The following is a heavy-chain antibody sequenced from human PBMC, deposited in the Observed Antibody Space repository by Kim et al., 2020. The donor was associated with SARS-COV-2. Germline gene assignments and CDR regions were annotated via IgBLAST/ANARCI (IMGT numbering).Heavy chain of an antibody. CDR2: ISDDGSNI. V-gene: IGHV3-30*04. CDR3: ARVPGYSGFNYGPYYFDF. CDR1: GFSFSNYA. D-gene: IGHD5-12*01. J-gene: IGHJ4*02. Sequence: GGSLRLSCAASGFSFSNYAMHWVRQAAGKGPEWVAVISDDGSNIYYAESVKGRFTFSRDNSKNTLYLQMNYLRPEYTAVYYCARVPGYSGFNYGPYYFDFWGQGTLVAVSS.